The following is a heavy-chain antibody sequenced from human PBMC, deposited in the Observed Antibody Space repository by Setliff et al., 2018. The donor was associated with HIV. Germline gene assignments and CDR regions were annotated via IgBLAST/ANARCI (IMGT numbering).Heavy chain of an antibody. CDR1: GGTLSNYP. CDR3: AREFIPVMYARQGGRFDP. V-gene: IGHV1-69*08. CDR2: ISPVLRTT. J-gene: IGHJ5*02. D-gene: IGHD2-8*01. Sequence: PRASVKVSCKASGGTLSNYPISWVRQVRGQGLEWMGRISPVLRTTKYGQEFQGRVSITADTSTNTVYMELSSLRFEDTAVYYCAREFIPVMYARQGGRFDPWGQGTLVTVSS.